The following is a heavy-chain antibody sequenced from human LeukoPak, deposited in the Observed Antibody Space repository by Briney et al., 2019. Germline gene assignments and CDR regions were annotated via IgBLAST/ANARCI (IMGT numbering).Heavy chain of an antibody. Sequence: SETLSLTCAVYGGSFSGYYWSWIRQPPGKGLEWIASRSTYCNPSLTSRVTISVDSSKNQFSLKLSSVTAADTAVYYCARTLYPWNFDYWGQGILVTVSS. CDR3: ARTLYPWNFDY. D-gene: IGHD2-2*02. CDR1: GGSFSGYY. V-gene: IGHV4-34*01. CDR2: RST. J-gene: IGHJ4*02.